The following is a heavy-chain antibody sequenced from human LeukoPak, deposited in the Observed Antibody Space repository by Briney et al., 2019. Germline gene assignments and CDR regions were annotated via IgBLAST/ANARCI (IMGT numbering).Heavy chain of an antibody. D-gene: IGHD1-26*01. CDR3: ARHALLVGVTNRDAFDI. J-gene: IGHJ3*02. V-gene: IGHV4-59*08. CDR2: IYYSGST. CDR1: GGSISPYF. Sequence: PSETLSLTCTVSGGSISPYFWSWIRQPPGKGMEWIGDIYYSGSTDYNPSLKSRVTISVDTPKSHFSLKLSSVTAADTAVYYCARHALLVGVTNRDAFDIWGQGTMVTVSS.